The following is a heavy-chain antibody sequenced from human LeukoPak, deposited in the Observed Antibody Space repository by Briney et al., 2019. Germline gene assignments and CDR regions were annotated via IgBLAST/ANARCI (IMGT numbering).Heavy chain of an antibody. D-gene: IGHD5-12*01. CDR1: GFTFDDYA. CDR3: ATLAGYSGYGPKDY. V-gene: IGHV3-9*01. J-gene: IGHJ4*02. Sequence: GGSLRLSCAASGFTFDDYAMHWVRQAPGKGLEWVSAISWNSGSIGYADSVKGRFTISRDNAKNSLYLQMNSLRAEDTALYYCATLAGYSGYGPKDYWGQGTLVTVSS. CDR2: ISWNSGSI.